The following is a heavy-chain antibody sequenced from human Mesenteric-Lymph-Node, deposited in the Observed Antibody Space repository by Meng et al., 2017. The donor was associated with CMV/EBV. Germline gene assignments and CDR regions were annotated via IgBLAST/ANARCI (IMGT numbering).Heavy chain of an antibody. D-gene: IGHD6-19*01. V-gene: IGHV3-13*03. Sequence: GGSLKISCAACGFTFSSYDMHWVRQATGKGLEWVSAIGTAGDTYYPGSVKGQFTISRENAKNSLYLQMDSLRAGDTAVYYCAREVISSGWLGEYFQHWGQGTLVTVSS. CDR1: GFTFSSYD. CDR2: IGTAGDT. CDR3: AREVISSGWLGEYFQH. J-gene: IGHJ1*01.